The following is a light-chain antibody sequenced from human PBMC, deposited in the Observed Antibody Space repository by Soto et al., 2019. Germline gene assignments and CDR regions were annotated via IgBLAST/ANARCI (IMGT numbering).Light chain of an antibody. CDR2: DAS. CDR3: QQRSNWPPDVT. Sequence: EIVLTQSPDTLSLSPGERATLSCRASQSVSSSLAWYQQKPGQAPRLLIYDASNRATGIPARFSGSGSGTDFTLTISSLEPENFAAYYSQQRSNWPPDVTFGPGTKVDIK. CDR1: QSVSSS. V-gene: IGKV3-11*01. J-gene: IGKJ3*01.